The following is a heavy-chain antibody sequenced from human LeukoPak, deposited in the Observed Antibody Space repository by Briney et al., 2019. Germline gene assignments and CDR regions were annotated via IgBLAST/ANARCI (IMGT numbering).Heavy chain of an antibody. V-gene: IGHV3-53*01. CDR2: IYSGGST. CDR1: GFTFDDYG. Sequence: GGSLRLSCAASGFTFDDYGMSWVRQAPGKGLEWVSVIYSGGSTYYADSVKGRFTISRDNSKNTLYLQMNSLRAEDTAVYYCARDPYSSGWYSGWFDPWGQGTLVTVSS. CDR3: ARDPYSSGWYSGWFDP. J-gene: IGHJ5*02. D-gene: IGHD6-19*01.